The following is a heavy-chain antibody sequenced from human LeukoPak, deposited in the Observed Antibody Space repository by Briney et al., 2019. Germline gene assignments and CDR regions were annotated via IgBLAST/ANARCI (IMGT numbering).Heavy chain of an antibody. CDR2: ISGSGGST. Sequence: GGSLRLSCAASGFTFSSYAMSWVRQAPGKGLEWVSAISGSGGSTYYADSVKGRFTISRDNSRNTLYLQMNSLRAEDTAVYYCAKSEDYDILTGYYPLDYWGQGTLVTVSS. CDR3: AKSEDYDILTGYYPLDY. J-gene: IGHJ4*02. D-gene: IGHD3-9*01. V-gene: IGHV3-23*01. CDR1: GFTFSSYA.